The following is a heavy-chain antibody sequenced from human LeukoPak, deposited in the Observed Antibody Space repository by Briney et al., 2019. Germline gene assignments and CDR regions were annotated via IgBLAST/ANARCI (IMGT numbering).Heavy chain of an antibody. CDR3: AKDLSGSIGGY. J-gene: IGHJ4*02. CDR1: GFTFSSYA. D-gene: IGHD3-16*01. V-gene: IGHV3-23*01. Sequence: GGSLRLSCAASGFTFSSYAMSWVRQAPEKGLEWVSAISGSGGSTYYADSVKGRFTISRDNSKNTLYLQMNSLRAEDTAVYYCAKDLSGSIGGYWGQGTLVTVSS. CDR2: ISGSGGST.